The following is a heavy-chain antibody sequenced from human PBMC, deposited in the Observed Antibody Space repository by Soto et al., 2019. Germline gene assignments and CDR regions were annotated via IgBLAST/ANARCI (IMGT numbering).Heavy chain of an antibody. CDR2: VIPKLGVT. V-gene: IGHV1-69*08. J-gene: IGHJ4*01. Sequence: QVQLVQSGAEVKKPGSSVKVSCKASVGTLSSYTFSWVRQAPGQWLELMGRVIPKLGVTNYAQKFQGRFTIFVDTSQSTAYTELNSLRYADTAVYYCARDKRYCSDTSCPDFDYWGHGTLVTVSS. D-gene: IGHD2-15*01. CDR1: VGTLSSYT. CDR3: ARDKRYCSDTSCPDFDY.